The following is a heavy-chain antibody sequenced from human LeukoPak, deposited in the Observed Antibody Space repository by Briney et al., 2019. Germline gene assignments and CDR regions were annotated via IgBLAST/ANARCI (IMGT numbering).Heavy chain of an antibody. CDR3: ASDSDYVNSAFDI. D-gene: IGHD5-12*01. CDR2: IYHSGST. V-gene: IGHV4-4*02. J-gene: IGHJ3*02. CDR1: GGSISSSNW. Sequence: PSGTLSLTCAVSGGSISSSNWWSWVRQPPGKGLEWIGEIYHSGSTNYNPSLKSRVTISVDKSKNQFSLKLSSVTAADTAVYYCASDSDYVNSAFDIWGQGTMVTVSS.